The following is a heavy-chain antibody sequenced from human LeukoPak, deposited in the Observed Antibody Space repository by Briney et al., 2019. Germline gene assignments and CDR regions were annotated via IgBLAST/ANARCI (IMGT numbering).Heavy chain of an antibody. CDR1: GGSISGNY. Sequence: PSETLSLTCAVYGGSISGNYWSWIRQPPGKGLEWIGEINHSGSTNYNPSLKSRVTISVDTSKNQFSLKLSSVTAADTAVYYCARGGIAARLRYFQHWDQGTLVTVSS. D-gene: IGHD6-6*01. V-gene: IGHV4-34*01. CDR2: INHSGST. CDR3: ARGGIAARLRYFQH. J-gene: IGHJ1*01.